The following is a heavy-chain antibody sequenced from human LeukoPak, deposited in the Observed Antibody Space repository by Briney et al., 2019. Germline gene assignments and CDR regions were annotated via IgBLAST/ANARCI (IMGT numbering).Heavy chain of an antibody. CDR3: ARDRTAATEDY. CDR2: ISSSSSYI. J-gene: IGHJ4*02. CDR1: GFTFSSYS. D-gene: IGHD6-13*01. Sequence: GGSLRLSCAASGFTFSSYSMNWVRQAPGKGLEWVSSISSSSSYIYYADSVKGRFTISRDNAKNSLYLQTNSLRAEDTAVYYCARDRTAATEDYWGQGTLVTVSS. V-gene: IGHV3-21*01.